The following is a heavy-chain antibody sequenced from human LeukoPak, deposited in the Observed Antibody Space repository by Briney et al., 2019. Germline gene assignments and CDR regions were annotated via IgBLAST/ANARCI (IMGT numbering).Heavy chain of an antibody. Sequence: GGSLRLSCEASGFTFSSYWMSWVRQAPGKGLEWVANIKQDGSEKKYLDSVKGRFTISRDNAKNSLYLQMNSLRAEDTAVYYCAREGVLWFGESTFNYWGQGTLVTVSS. D-gene: IGHD3-10*01. CDR3: AREGVLWFGESTFNY. V-gene: IGHV3-7*01. J-gene: IGHJ4*02. CDR2: IKQDGSEK. CDR1: GFTFSSYW.